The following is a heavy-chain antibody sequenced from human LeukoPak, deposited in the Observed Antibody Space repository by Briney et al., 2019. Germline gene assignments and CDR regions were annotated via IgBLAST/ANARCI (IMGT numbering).Heavy chain of an antibody. CDR2: INPNSGDT. Sequence: ASVTVSCKASGYTFTGYYMHWVRQAPGEGLEWMGWINPNSGDTNYAQKCQGRVTMTRETSIRSAYMELSRLRSDDTAVYYCARTENSGWYTRDGNWFDPWGQGTLVTVSS. CDR3: ARTENSGWYTRDGNWFDP. D-gene: IGHD6-19*01. V-gene: IGHV1-2*02. J-gene: IGHJ5*02. CDR1: GYTFTGYY.